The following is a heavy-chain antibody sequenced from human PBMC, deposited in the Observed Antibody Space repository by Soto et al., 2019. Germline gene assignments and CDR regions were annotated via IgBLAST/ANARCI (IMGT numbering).Heavy chain of an antibody. CDR1: GFTFSSYA. CDR2: ISSNGGST. J-gene: IGHJ4*02. V-gene: IGHV3-64D*08. D-gene: IGHD3-16*02. CDR3: VNGGRAGTLHGDYVWGSYRPFDY. Sequence: GGSLRLSCSASGFTFSSYAMHWVRQAPGKGLKYVSAISSNGGSTYYADSVKGRFTISRDNSKNTLYLQMSSLRAEDTAVYYCVNGGRAGTLHGDYVWGSYRPFDYWGQGTLVTVSS.